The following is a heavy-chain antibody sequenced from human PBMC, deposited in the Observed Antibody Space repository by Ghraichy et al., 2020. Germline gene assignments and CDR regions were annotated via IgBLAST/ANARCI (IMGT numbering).Heavy chain of an antibody. CDR2: ISWHAGST. J-gene: IGHJ6*02. CDR3: AKDNDYGDYVSYYGMDV. Sequence: GGSLRLSCAASGFTFADYTMPWVRQAPGKGLEWLSLISWHAGSTYYADSVKGRFTISRDNSKNSLYLQMNSLRTEDTALYYCAKDNDYGDYVSYYGMDVWGQGTTVTVSS. V-gene: IGHV3-43*01. D-gene: IGHD4-17*01. CDR1: GFTFADYT.